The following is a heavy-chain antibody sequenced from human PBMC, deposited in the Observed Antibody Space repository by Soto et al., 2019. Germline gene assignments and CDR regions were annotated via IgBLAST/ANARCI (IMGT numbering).Heavy chain of an antibody. CDR1: GGSISSGGYY. J-gene: IGHJ5*02. CDR2: IYYSGST. CDR3: ARGWLLFDNWFDP. V-gene: IGHV4-31*03. Sequence: QVQLQESGPGLVKPSQTLSLTCTVSGGSISSGGYYWSWIRQHPGKGLEWIGYIYYSGSTYYNPSPKSRVNISVDTSKNQFSLKLSSVTAADTAVYYCARGWLLFDNWFDPWGQGTLVTVSS. D-gene: IGHD3-3*01.